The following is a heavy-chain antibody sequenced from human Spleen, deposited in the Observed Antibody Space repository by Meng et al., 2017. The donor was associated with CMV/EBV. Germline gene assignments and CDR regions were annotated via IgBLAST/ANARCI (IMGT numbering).Heavy chain of an antibody. Sequence: LPLTCAVYCAFSSNFYCSWIRQPPGKGLEWTGEINLTGPSNYNPSPKSRVTISLHTSKRQFSLKLNSPPVADTAMYYCASSLKVDLWGRGTLVTVSS. D-gene: IGHD3-16*01. V-gene: IGHV4-34*01. J-gene: IGHJ2*01. CDR1: CAFSSNFY. CDR2: INLTGPS. CDR3: ASSLKVDL.